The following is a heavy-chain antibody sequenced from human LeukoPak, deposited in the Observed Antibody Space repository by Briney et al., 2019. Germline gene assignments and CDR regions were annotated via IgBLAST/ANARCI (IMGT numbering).Heavy chain of an antibody. J-gene: IGHJ4*02. D-gene: IGHD1-1*01. V-gene: IGHV3-23*01. CDR2: ISDNGGDT. Sequence: EGSLRLSCAASGFTFNNYAMSWVRQAPGKGLEWVSAISDNGGDTKYADSVKGRFTISRDNSKNTLYLQMNSLRVEDTAIYYCGKDWKLDYWGQGTLVTVSS. CDR1: GFTFNNYA. CDR3: GKDWKLDY.